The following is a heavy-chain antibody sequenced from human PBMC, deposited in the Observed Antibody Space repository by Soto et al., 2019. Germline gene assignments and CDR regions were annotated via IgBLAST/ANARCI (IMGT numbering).Heavy chain of an antibody. Sequence: GASVKVSCKASGYTFTSNYMHWVRQAPGQGLEWMGIINPSGGSTSYAQKFQGRVTMTRDTSTSTVYMELSSLRSEDTAVYYCARDKKDFYGSGSYYRRSYGMDVWGQGTTVTVSS. CDR3: ARDKKDFYGSGSYYRRSYGMDV. J-gene: IGHJ6*02. CDR1: GYTFTSNY. V-gene: IGHV1-46*01. CDR2: INPSGGST. D-gene: IGHD3-10*01.